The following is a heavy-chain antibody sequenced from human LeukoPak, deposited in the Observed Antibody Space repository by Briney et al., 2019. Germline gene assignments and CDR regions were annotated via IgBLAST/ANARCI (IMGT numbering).Heavy chain of an antibody. CDR1: GFTFSSYA. V-gene: IGHV3-30*04. D-gene: IGHD1-1*01. Sequence: GGSLRLSCAASGFTFSSYAMHWVRQAPGKGLEWVAVISYDGSNKYYADSVKGRFTISRDNAKNSLYLQMNSLRPEDTALYYCAKATKIYNSPFDYCGQGTLVTVSS. CDR3: AKATKIYNSPFDY. J-gene: IGHJ4*02. CDR2: ISYDGSNK.